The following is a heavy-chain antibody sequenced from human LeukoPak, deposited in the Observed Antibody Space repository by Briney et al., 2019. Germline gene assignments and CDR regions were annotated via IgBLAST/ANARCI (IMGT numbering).Heavy chain of an antibody. J-gene: IGHJ4*02. CDR1: GGSISNYF. Sequence: SETLSLTCTVSGGSISNYFWGWIRQPPGKGLEWIAYIYSSGNTNYNPSLRGRVTISVDTSKNQFSLRMNSVTAADTAVYYCARHPSWPDYGGTFDYWGQGALVIVSS. CDR3: ARHPSWPDYGGTFDY. V-gene: IGHV4-59*08. D-gene: IGHD4-17*01. CDR2: IYSSGNT.